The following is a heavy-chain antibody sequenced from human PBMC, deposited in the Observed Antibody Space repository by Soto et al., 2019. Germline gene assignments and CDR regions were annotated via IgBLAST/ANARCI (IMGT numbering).Heavy chain of an antibody. D-gene: IGHD2-2*01. CDR1: GGSITSSGYY. CDR3: ARGGGSTKVDY. CDR2: TSNSGST. V-gene: IGHV4-31*03. J-gene: IGHJ4*02. Sequence: QVQLQESGPGLVKPSQTLSLTCTVSGGSITSSGYYWSWIRQHPGEGLEWIGFTSNSGSTSYNPSPKSRVTISVNTSSNQFALTLKSVTAAGTAVYSSARGGGSTKVDYWGQGTLVTVSP.